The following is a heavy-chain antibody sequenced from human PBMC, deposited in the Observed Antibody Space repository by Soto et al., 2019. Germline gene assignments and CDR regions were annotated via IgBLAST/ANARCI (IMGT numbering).Heavy chain of an antibody. D-gene: IGHD6-13*01. CDR3: ASEALPAAGIYYYYGMDF. J-gene: IGHJ6*02. CDR2: MNPNSGNT. Sequence: QVQLVQSGAEVKKPGASVKVSCKASGYTFTSYDINWVRQATGQGLEWMGWMNPNSGNTGYAQKVQGRVTMTRNSAISTAYMELSSLGAEDTAVYCCASEALPAAGIYYYYGMDFWGQGTTVTVSS. V-gene: IGHV1-8*01. CDR1: GYTFTSYD.